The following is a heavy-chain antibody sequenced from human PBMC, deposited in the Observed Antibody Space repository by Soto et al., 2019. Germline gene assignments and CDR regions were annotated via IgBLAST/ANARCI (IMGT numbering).Heavy chain of an antibody. Sequence: GGSLRLSCAASGFTFSSYGMHWVRQAPGKGLEWVAVISNDGNNKYYGDSVKGRFTISRDNSKNTLYLQVNSLRAEDTAVYYCATVTYYDFWSGYYPSRYNYYAMDVWGQGTTVTVSS. V-gene: IGHV3-30*03. D-gene: IGHD3-3*01. CDR2: ISNDGNNK. J-gene: IGHJ6*02. CDR3: ATVTYYDFWSGYYPSRYNYYAMDV. CDR1: GFTFSSYG.